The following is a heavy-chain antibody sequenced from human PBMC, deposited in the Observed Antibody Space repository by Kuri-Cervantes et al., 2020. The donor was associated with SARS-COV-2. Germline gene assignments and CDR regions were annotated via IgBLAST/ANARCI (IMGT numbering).Heavy chain of an antibody. Sequence: GESLKISCATSGFTFNNYAMHWVRQTPGGGLDWVAITSFDGSNKYYAASVKGRFTISRDNSKNTLYRQMNNMRREDTAVYFCARGRVGVQDFWGQGTMVTVSS. CDR1: GFTFNNYA. CDR2: TSFDGSNK. J-gene: IGHJ4*02. D-gene: IGHD2-21*01. CDR3: ARGRVGVQDF. V-gene: IGHV3-30*14.